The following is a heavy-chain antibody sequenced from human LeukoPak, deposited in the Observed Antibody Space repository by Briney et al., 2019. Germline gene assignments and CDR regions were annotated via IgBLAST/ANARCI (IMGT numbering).Heavy chain of an antibody. Sequence: GGSLRLSFAASGFTFSDYYMSWIRQAPGKGLERVSYISSNGSTIYYADSLKGRFTISRDNAKNSLYLQVNSLRAQHTAVYYCAKDPNPGTAMGTFDYWGQGTLVTVSS. D-gene: IGHD5-18*01. CDR2: ISSNGSTI. V-gene: IGHV3-11*01. CDR3: AKDPNPGTAMGTFDY. J-gene: IGHJ4*02. CDR1: GFTFSDYY.